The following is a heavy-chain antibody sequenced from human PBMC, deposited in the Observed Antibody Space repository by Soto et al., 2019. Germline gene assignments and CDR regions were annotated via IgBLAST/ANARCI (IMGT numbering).Heavy chain of an antibody. CDR2: TYYGSKWYN. V-gene: IGHV6-1*01. J-gene: IGHJ4*02. D-gene: IGHD6-13*01. CDR3: ARHRYPGSSSWYDY. CDR1: GDIFYSNSAA. Sequence: EILSLTCAISGDIFYSNSAAWNLIRQSPSRGLEWLGRTYYGSKWYNDYAVSVRSRITITPDTSKNQFSLQLHSVTPEDTAVYYCARHRYPGSSSWYDYWGQGTLVTVSS.